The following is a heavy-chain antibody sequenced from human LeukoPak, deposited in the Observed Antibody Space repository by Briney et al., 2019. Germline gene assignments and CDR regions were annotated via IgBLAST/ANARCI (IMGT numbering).Heavy chain of an antibody. CDR1: GGSINSGTYY. V-gene: IGHV4-61*02. D-gene: IGHD3-3*01. J-gene: IGHJ6*03. CDR3: ARESFRSGYYQSSYYHMDV. Sequence: SETLSLTCTVSGGSINSGTYYCTWIRQPAGKGLEWFVRINTSGSTNYNPSLKSPVTISVDTSKNQFSLQLSSVTAADTAVYYCARESFRSGYYQSSYYHMDVWGKGTTVTVSS. CDR2: INTSGST.